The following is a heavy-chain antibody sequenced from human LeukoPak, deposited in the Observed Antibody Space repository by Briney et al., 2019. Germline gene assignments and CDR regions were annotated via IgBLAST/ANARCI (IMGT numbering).Heavy chain of an antibody. CDR1: GDSVFSNSS. V-gene: IGHV6-1*01. Sequence: SQTLSLTCAISGDSVFSNSSWNWIRQSPPRGLEWLGMTYYRSKWYNDYGVSVKSRININPDTSKNHFSLHLSSVTPEDSALYYCVRGGQGDGHSADEGFDIWGQGTMVTVS. J-gene: IGHJ3*02. D-gene: IGHD5-18*01. CDR2: TYYRSKWYN. CDR3: VRGGQGDGHSADEGFDI.